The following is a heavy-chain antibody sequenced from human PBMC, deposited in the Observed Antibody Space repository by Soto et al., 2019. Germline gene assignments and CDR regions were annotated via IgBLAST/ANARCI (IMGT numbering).Heavy chain of an antibody. CDR3: ARDSAYGDYVEQNWFDP. J-gene: IGHJ5*02. Sequence: EVQLVESGGGLVQPGGSLRLSCAASGFTFSSYSMNWVRQAPGKGLEWVSYISSSSSTIYYADSVKGRFTISRDNAKNSLYLQMNSLRAEDTAVYYCARDSAYGDYVEQNWFDPWGQGTLVTVSS. CDR1: GFTFSSYS. V-gene: IGHV3-48*01. CDR2: ISSSSSTI. D-gene: IGHD4-17*01.